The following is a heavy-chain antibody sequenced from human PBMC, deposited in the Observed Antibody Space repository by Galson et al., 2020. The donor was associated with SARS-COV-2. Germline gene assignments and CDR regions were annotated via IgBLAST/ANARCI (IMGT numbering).Heavy chain of an antibody. CDR2: ISYDGSNK. CDR1: GFTFSSYA. D-gene: IGHD3-10*01. J-gene: IGHJ6*03. V-gene: IGHV3-30*04. Sequence: GGSLRLSCAASGFTFSSYAMHWVRQAPGKGLEWVAVISYDGSNKYYADSVKGRFTISRDNSKNTLYLQMTSLRAEDTAVYYCARDLGGYTDVGGKGTTVSVSS. CDR3: ARDLGGYTDV.